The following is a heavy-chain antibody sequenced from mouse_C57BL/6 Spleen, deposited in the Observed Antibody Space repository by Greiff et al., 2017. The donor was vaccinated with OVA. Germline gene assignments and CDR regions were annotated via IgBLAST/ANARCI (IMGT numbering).Heavy chain of an antibody. CDR1: GYTFTDYY. CDR2: INPNNGGT. V-gene: IGHV1-26*01. D-gene: IGHD1-1*01. J-gene: IGHJ3*01. CDR3: ASPLYYGSSPFAY. Sequence: EVQLQQSGPELVKPGASVKISCKASGYTFTDYYMNWVKQSHGKSLEWIGDINPNNGGTSYNQKFKGKATLTVGKSSSTAYMELRSLTSEDSAVYYCASPLYYGSSPFAYWGQGTLVTVSA.